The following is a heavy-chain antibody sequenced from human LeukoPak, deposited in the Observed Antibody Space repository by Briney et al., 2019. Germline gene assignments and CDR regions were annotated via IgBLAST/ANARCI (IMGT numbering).Heavy chain of an antibody. CDR3: ARISSGGSFGSDY. D-gene: IGHD2-15*01. Sequence: EASVKVSCKASGYTFTGYYMHWVRQAPGQGLEWMGWINPNSGGTNYAQKSQGRVTMTRDTSISTAYMELSRLRSDDTAVYYCARISSGGSFGSDYWGQGTLVTVSS. V-gene: IGHV1-2*02. J-gene: IGHJ4*02. CDR1: GYTFTGYY. CDR2: INPNSGGT.